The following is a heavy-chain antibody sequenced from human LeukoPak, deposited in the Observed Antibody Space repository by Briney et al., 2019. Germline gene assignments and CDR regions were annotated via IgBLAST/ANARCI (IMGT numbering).Heavy chain of an antibody. CDR1: GFTFSSYW. V-gene: IGHV3-7*01. D-gene: IGHD6-13*01. Sequence: GGSLRLSCAASGFTFSSYWMSWVRQAPGKGLEWVANINQDGSEKHFVDSMKGRFAISRDNAKNSLYLQMDSLRAEDTAVYYCARVYTSSWYGDCWGQGTLVTVSS. CDR2: INQDGSEK. J-gene: IGHJ4*02. CDR3: ARVYTSSWYGDC.